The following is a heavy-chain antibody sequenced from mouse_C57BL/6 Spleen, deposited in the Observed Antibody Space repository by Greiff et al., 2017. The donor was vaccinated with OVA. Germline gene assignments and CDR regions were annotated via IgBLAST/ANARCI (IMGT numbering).Heavy chain of an antibody. J-gene: IGHJ2*01. CDR1: GYTFTSYD. V-gene: IGHV1-85*01. CDR2: IYPRDGSP. D-gene: IGHD1-1*01. CDR3: ARFITTLLPYYGDY. Sequence: QVQLQQSGPELVKPGASVKLSCKASGYTFTSYDINWVKQRPGQGLEWIGWIYPRDGSPKYNEQFKGKATWTVDTSSSTAYMELHSLTSEDSAVYFCARFITTLLPYYGDYWGQGTTLTVSS.